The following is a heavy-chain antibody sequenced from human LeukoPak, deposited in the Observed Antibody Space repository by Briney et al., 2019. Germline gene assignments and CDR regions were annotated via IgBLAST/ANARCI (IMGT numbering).Heavy chain of an antibody. CDR2: INPKSGDT. CDR3: ARRCSGGSCSGAFDI. D-gene: IGHD2-15*01. CDR1: GYTFTGHY. V-gene: IGHV1-2*02. J-gene: IGHJ3*02. Sequence: ASVKVSFKASGYTFTGHYMHWVRPAPGQGLEGMEWINPKSGDTNYAQKFQGSVTMTRDTSISTAYMELSSLTSDDTAVYYCARRCSGGSCSGAFDIWGQGTMVTVSS.